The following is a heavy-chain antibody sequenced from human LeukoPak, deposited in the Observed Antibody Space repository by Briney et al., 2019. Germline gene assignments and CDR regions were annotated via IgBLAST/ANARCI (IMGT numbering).Heavy chain of an antibody. D-gene: IGHD3-22*01. CDR2: ISGTGGGT. V-gene: IGHV3-23*01. CDR3: AKDREMYFYDSSGYRDAFHI. J-gene: IGHJ3*02. Sequence: GGSLRLSCAASGFTFSSYGMHWVRQAPGKGLEWVSSISGTGGGTYYADSVKGRFTISRDNSHKTLYLQMNSLGAEDTAVYYCAKDREMYFYDSSGYRDAFHIWGQGTKVTVSS. CDR1: GFTFSSYG.